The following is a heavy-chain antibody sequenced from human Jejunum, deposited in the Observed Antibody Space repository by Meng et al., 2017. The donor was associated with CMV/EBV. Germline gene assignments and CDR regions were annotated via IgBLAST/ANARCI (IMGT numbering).Heavy chain of an antibody. Sequence: LSCAASGLTCSSYGMHWVRQAPGTGLEWVAFIRFDGSQKYYRDSVKGRFTISRDNSYNTLYLQMNSLRREDTAVYYCAKADTYDPLDYWGQGTLVTVSS. CDR1: GLTCSSYG. D-gene: IGHD3-3*01. CDR3: AKADTYDPLDY. V-gene: IGHV3-30*02. J-gene: IGHJ4*02. CDR2: IRFDGSQK.